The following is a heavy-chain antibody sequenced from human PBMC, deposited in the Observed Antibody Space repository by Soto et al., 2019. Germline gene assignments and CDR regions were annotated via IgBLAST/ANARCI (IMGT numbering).Heavy chain of an antibody. J-gene: IGHJ1*01. CDR2: VISASGSV. CDR3: ARVGSRDAYNYVLDQ. D-gene: IGHD5-18*01. Sequence: QVQVVQSGAVVKKPGSSVKISCKASGRIFSSFPTSWVRQVPGQGLEWMGGVISASGSVTYAPKFQGRVTMTAVNSAGIGYMELTSLTSEDTAIYYCARVGSRDAYNYVLDQWGPGTMVTVSS. V-gene: IGHV1-69*06. CDR1: GRIFSSFP.